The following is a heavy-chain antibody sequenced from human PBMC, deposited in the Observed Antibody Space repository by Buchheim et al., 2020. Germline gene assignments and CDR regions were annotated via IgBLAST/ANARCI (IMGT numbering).Heavy chain of an antibody. V-gene: IGHV3-23*01. J-gene: IGHJ4*02. CDR1: GFTLSSYA. Sequence: EVQLLESGGGLVQPGGTLRLSCAASGFTLSSYAMSWVRQAPGKGLEWVSGISGSGGGASYADSVKGRFPISRANAKNTLYLQLNSLRAEDTAVYYCAKGKVGATLRGDFDYWGPGTL. D-gene: IGHD1-26*01. CDR2: ISGSGGGA. CDR3: AKGKVGATLRGDFDY.